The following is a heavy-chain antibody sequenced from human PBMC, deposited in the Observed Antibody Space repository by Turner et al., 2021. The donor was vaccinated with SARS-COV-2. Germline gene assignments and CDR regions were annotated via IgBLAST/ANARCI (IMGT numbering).Heavy chain of an antibody. V-gene: IGHV1-18*01. CDR1: GYTFTSYG. CDR3: ARDDPDIVATITIY. CDR2: ISAYNGNT. J-gene: IGHJ4*02. Sequence: QVQLVRSGAEVKKPGASVKVPCKASGYTFTSYGISWVRQAPGQGLEWMGWISAYNGNTNYAQKLQGRVTMTTDTSTSTAYMELRSLRSDDTAVYYCARDDPDIVATITIYWGQGTLVTVSS. D-gene: IGHD5-12*01.